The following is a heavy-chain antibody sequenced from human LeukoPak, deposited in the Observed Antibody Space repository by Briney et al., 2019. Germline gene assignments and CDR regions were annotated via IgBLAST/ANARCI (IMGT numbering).Heavy chain of an antibody. Sequence: GGSLRLSCAASGFSLRSFAMSWVRQAPGKGLEWVSSIYSDGNTYYADSVKGRFTLSRDSSRNTLYLQMNDLRVEDTAVYYCAGDTHSSSWYDHWGQGTLVTVSS. CDR3: AGDTHSSSWYDH. CDR2: IYSDGNT. D-gene: IGHD6-19*01. V-gene: IGHV3-53*01. J-gene: IGHJ5*02. CDR1: GFSLRSFA.